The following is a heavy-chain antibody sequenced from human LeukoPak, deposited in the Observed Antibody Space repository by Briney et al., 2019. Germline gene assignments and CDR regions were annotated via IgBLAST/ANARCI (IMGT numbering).Heavy chain of an antibody. CDR3: AELSITMIGGV. Sequence: GGSLRLSCAASGFTFSNYEMHWVRQAPGKGLEWLAYITSGSIIYQADSVKGRFTISRDNAKNSLYLQMNSLSAEDTAVYYCAELSITMIGGVWGKGTTVTISS. J-gene: IGHJ6*04. V-gene: IGHV3-48*03. D-gene: IGHD3-10*02. CDR2: ITSGSII. CDR1: GFTFSNYE.